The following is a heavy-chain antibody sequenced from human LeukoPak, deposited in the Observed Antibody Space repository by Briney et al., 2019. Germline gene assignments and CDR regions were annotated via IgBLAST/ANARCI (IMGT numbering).Heavy chain of an antibody. CDR2: INPNSGGT. CDR3: ARGSSWYSFDY. Sequence: ASVKVSCKTSGYTFTSYAMNWVRQAPGQGLEWMGWINPNSGGTNYAQKFQGRVTMTRDTSISTAYMELSRLRSDDTAVYYCARGSSWYSFDYWGQGTLVTVSS. V-gene: IGHV1-2*02. D-gene: IGHD6-13*01. J-gene: IGHJ4*02. CDR1: GYTFTSYA.